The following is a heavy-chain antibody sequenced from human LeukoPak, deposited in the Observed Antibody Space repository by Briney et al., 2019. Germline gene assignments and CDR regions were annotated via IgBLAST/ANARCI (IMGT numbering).Heavy chain of an antibody. CDR3: ARDWPAQMVDLDY. Sequence: ASVKVSCKASGYTFSGTGWYLYWLRQAPRQRLLCMGWIHPNNGDTAYAPKFEGRVAMTVDTSISKAYMELRRLRPEDTAVYFCARDWPAQMVDLDYWGQGTLVTVSS. CDR2: IHPNNGDT. D-gene: IGHD3-10*01. CDR1: GYTFSGTGWY. V-gene: IGHV1-2*02. J-gene: IGHJ4*02.